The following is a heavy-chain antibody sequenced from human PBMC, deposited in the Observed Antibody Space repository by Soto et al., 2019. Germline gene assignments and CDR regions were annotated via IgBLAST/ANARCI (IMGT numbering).Heavy chain of an antibody. CDR3: ARGLYYDSSGYYEYYFDY. J-gene: IGHJ4*02. CDR1: GGTFSSYA. D-gene: IGHD3-22*01. Sequence: SVKVSCKASGGTFSSYAISWVRQAPGQGLEWMGGIIPIFGTANYAQKFQGRVTITADESTSTAYMELSSLRSEDTAVYYCARGLYYDSSGYYEYYFDYWGQGTLVTVSS. CDR2: IIPIFGTA. V-gene: IGHV1-69*13.